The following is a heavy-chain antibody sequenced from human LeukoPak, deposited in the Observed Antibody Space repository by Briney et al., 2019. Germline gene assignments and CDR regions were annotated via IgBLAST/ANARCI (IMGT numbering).Heavy chain of an antibody. CDR3: TRDPYYFDSSGYYHHAFDI. V-gene: IGHV3-48*01. CDR2: ISRSSSTI. CDR1: GFTFSSYY. J-gene: IGHJ3*02. D-gene: IGHD3-22*01. Sequence: GGSLRLSCAGSGFTFSSYYMIWVRQAPGKGLEWVSYISRSSSTIYYADSVKGRFTISRDDSKSIAYLRMNSLKTEDTAVYYCTRDPYYFDSSGYYHHAFDIWGQGTMVAVSS.